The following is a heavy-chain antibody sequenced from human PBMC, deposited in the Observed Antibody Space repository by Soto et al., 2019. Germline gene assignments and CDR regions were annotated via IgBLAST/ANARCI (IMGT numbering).Heavy chain of an antibody. CDR1: GFTFSSYG. D-gene: IGHD6-13*01. Sequence: QVQLVESGGGVVQPGRSLRLSCAASGFTFSSYGMHWVRQAPGKGLEWVAVISYDGSNKYYADSVKGRLTISRVNSKNTVYLQMNSLRAEDTAVYYCAKDPRSAAGINPWYFDLWGRGTLVTVSS. CDR3: AKDPRSAAGINPWYFDL. CDR2: ISYDGSNK. V-gene: IGHV3-30*18. J-gene: IGHJ2*01.